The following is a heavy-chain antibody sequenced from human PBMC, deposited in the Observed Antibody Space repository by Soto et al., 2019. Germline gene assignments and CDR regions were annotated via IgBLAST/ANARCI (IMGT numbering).Heavy chain of an antibody. CDR1: GGSISSYY. CDR2: IYYSGST. Sequence: PSETLSLTCTVSGGSISSYYWSWIRQPPGKGLEWIGYIYYSGSTNYNPSLKSRVTISVDTSKNQFSLKLSSVTAADTAVYYCARGKSQNWFDPWGQGTLVTVSS. CDR3: ARGKSQNWFDP. J-gene: IGHJ5*02. V-gene: IGHV4-59*01.